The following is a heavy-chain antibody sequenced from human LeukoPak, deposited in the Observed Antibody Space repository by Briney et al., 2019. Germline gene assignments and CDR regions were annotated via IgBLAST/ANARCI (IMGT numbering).Heavy chain of an antibody. J-gene: IGHJ4*02. CDR1: GYTFTSYG. CDR2: ISAYNGNT. Sequence: GASVKVSCKASGYTFTSYGISWVRQAPGQGLEWMGWISAYNGNTNYAQKLQGRVTMTTDTSTSTAYMELRSLRSDDTAVYYCARTPLWFGELYLDYWGQGTLVTVSS. D-gene: IGHD3-10*01. CDR3: ARTPLWFGELYLDY. V-gene: IGHV1-18*01.